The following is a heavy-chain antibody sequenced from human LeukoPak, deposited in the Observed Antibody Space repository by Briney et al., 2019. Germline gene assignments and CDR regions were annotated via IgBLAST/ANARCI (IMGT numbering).Heavy chain of an antibody. CDR3: AKPPPDSSSWLFDY. J-gene: IGHJ4*02. CDR1: GFTFSTYA. V-gene: IGHV3-23*01. Sequence: GGSLRLSCAASGFTFSTYAMSWVRQAPGKGLEWVSTISGNGGSTYYADSVKGRFTISRDNSKNTLYLQMNSLRVEATAVYYCAKPPPDSSSWLFDYWGQGTLVTVSS. D-gene: IGHD6-13*01. CDR2: ISGNGGST.